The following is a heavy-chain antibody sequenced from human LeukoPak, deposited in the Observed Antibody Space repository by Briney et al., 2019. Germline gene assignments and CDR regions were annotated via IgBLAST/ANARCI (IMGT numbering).Heavy chain of an antibody. D-gene: IGHD2-2*03. Sequence: GASVKVSCKASGYTFTGYYMHWVRQAPGQGLEWMGWINPNSGGTNYAQKFQGRVTMTRDTSISTAYMELSRLRSDDTAVYYCARDGYCSSTSCSGPADYWGQGTLVTVSS. CDR1: GYTFTGYY. CDR2: INPNSGGT. J-gene: IGHJ4*02. CDR3: ARDGYCSSTSCSGPADY. V-gene: IGHV1-2*02.